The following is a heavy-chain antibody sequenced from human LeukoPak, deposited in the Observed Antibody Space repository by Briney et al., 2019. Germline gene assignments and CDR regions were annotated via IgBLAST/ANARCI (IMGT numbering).Heavy chain of an antibody. CDR3: AKDEIPWHWYSGTLGTLDY. CDR2: IRNDGSNK. J-gene: IGHJ4*02. Sequence: VGSLRLSSAASGFTFSGYGMHWVRQAPGKGLEWVALIRNDGSNKYNADYVKGRITISRDKSKNTLYLQMNSLRAEDTAVYYCAKDEIPWHWYSGTLGTLDYWGQGTLVTVSS. D-gene: IGHD1-26*01. V-gene: IGHV3-30*02. CDR1: GFTFSGYG.